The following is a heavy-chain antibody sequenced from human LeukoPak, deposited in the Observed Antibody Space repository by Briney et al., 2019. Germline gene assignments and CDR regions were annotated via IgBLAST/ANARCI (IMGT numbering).Heavy chain of an antibody. D-gene: IGHD6-13*01. CDR3: AREISSWYRTEGRFDP. CDR2: IKQDGSEK. V-gene: IGHV3-7*01. Sequence: GGSLRLSCAASGFTFSSYWMTWVRQAPGKGLEWVANIKQDGSEKYYVDSVRGRFTISRDNAKSSPYLQMNSLRVEDTAVYYCAREISSWYRTEGRFDPWGQGTLVTVSS. J-gene: IGHJ5*02. CDR1: GFTFSSYW.